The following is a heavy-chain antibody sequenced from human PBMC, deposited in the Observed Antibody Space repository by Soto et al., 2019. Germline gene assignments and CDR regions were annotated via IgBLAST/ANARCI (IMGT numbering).Heavy chain of an antibody. D-gene: IGHD3-22*01. V-gene: IGHV3-7*05. CDR3: TTDSYSTMIVVRFDY. J-gene: IGHJ4*01. Sequence: PGGSLRLSCAVSGFTITTYWMIWVRQAPGKGLEWVASANPEGSEKHYVDSVKGRFAISRDDSKNMVYLQMNSLKTEDTGIYYCTTDSYSTMIVVRFDYWGHGTLVTVSS. CDR2: ANPEGSEK. CDR1: GFTITTYW.